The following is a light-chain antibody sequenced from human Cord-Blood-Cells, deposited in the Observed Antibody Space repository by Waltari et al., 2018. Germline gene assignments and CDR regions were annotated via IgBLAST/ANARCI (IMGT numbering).Light chain of an antibody. CDR2: LGS. J-gene: IGKJ2*01. V-gene: IGKV2-28*01. CDR1: QSLLHSNGYNY. CDR3: MQAIQTPRT. Sequence: DIVMTQSPLSLPVTPGEPASISCRSSQSLLHSNGYNYLDWYLQKPWQSPQLLIYLGSTRASGVPDRFSGSGSGTDFTLKISRVEAEDVGVYYCMQAIQTPRTFGQGTKLEIK.